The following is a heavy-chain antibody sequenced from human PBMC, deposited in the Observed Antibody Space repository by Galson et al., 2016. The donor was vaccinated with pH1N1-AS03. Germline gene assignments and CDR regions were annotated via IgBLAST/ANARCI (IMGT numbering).Heavy chain of an antibody. D-gene: IGHD2-2*01. CDR2: IKEDGSEK. CDR3: VRDDATSYDAFDM. V-gene: IGHV3-7*01. J-gene: IGHJ3*02. Sequence: SLRLSCAASGFTFGSYWMSWVRQAPGKGLEWVANIKEDGSEKSYADSVKGRFTISRDNAKNSLHLQMNSLTADDTAVYYCVRDDATSYDAFDMWGQGAMITVSS. CDR1: GFTFGSYW.